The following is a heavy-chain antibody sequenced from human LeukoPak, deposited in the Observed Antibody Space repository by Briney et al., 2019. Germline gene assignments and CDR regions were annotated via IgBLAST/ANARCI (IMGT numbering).Heavy chain of an antibody. Sequence: HPRESLRLSCAASGFTLSHHWMTWVRQAPGKGLEWVANIKEDGSHTNYVDSVKGRFTLSRDNAKNSVYLQMNSLRAEDTAVYYCTKEHWGPEYWGQGTLVTVSS. CDR2: IKEDGSHT. CDR1: GFTLSHHW. D-gene: IGHD7-27*01. J-gene: IGHJ1*01. CDR3: TKEHWGPEY. V-gene: IGHV3-7*03.